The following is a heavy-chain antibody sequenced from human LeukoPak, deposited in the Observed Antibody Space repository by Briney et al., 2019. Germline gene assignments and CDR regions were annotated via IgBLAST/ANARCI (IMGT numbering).Heavy chain of an antibody. CDR1: GFTCSGSA. J-gene: IGHJ4*02. V-gene: IGHV3-73*01. CDR2: IRSKANSYAT. Sequence: GGSLRLSCAASGFTCSGSAIHWVRQASGKGLEWVGRIRSKANSYATAYAASVAGRFTISRDDSQNTAYLQMNSLKTEDAAVYYCSRYVDTPLDYWGQGALVTVSS. D-gene: IGHD5-18*01. CDR3: SRYVDTPLDY.